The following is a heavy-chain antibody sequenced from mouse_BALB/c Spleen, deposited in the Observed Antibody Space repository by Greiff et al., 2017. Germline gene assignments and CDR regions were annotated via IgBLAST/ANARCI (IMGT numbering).Heavy chain of an antibody. CDR3: TREITTVVATRDWYFDV. D-gene: IGHD1-1*01. J-gene: IGHJ1*01. CDR2: ISSGGSYT. CDR1: GFTFSSYT. Sequence: EVHVVESGGGLVKPGGSLKLSCAASGFTFSSYTMSWVRQTPEKRLEWVATISSGGSYTYYPDSVKGRFTISRDNAKNTLYLQMSSLKSEDTAMYYCTREITTVVATRDWYFDVWGAGTTVTVSS. V-gene: IGHV5-6-4*01.